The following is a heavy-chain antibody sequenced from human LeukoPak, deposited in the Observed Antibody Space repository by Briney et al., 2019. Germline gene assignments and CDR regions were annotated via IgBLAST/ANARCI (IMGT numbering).Heavy chain of an antibody. J-gene: IGHJ5*01. CDR1: GYTFTGYG. CDR2: ISAYNGNT. D-gene: IGHD5-24*01. Sequence: GASVKVSCKASGYTFTGYGISWVRQAPGQGLEWMGWISAYNGNTNYAQKLQGRVTMTTDTSTSTAYMELRSLRSDDTAVYYCARGQEQEMATIAVPFDSWGQGTLVTVSS. CDR3: ARGQEQEMATIAVPFDS. V-gene: IGHV1-18*01.